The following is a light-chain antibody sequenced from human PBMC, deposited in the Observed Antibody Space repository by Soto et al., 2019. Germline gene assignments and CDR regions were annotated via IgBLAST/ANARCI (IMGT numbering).Light chain of an antibody. CDR3: QQYHRSSVT. V-gene: IGKV1-5*01. CDR2: KAS. Sequence: EIPMTQSSSSLSASVGDGVTIXWRASQSISTRVAWYQQKPGKAPKLLIYKASSLESGAPSRFSGSGSGTEFTPTISSLQPDDFATYYGQQYHRSSVTFGQGTRLEIK. CDR1: QSISTR. J-gene: IGKJ5*01.